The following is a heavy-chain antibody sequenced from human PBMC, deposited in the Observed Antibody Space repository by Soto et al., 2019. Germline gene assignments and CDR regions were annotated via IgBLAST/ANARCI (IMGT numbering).Heavy chain of an antibody. CDR2: IWYDGSNK. CDR1: GFTFSSYV. J-gene: IGHJ5*02. V-gene: IGHV3-33*01. D-gene: IGHD6-6*01. CDR3: AREYSSLFDP. Sequence: GGSLRLSCAASGFTFSSYVMHWVRQAPGKGLEWVALIWYDGSNKYFADSVKVRFTISRDNSKNTLYLQMNSLRAEDTAVYYCAREYSSLFDPWGQGTLVTVSS.